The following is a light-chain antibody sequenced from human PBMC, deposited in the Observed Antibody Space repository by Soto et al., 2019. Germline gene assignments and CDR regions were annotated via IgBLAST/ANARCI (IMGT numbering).Light chain of an antibody. CDR3: QQYSSSPWT. Sequence: EIVLTQSPGTLSLSPGERVTLSCRASQSVSSNYLAWYQQKPGQAPRLLIYGASSRATGIPDRFSGSGSGTDFPLTISRLEPEDFAVYYCQQYSSSPWTFGQGTKVEIQ. CDR1: QSVSSNY. V-gene: IGKV3-20*01. J-gene: IGKJ1*01. CDR2: GAS.